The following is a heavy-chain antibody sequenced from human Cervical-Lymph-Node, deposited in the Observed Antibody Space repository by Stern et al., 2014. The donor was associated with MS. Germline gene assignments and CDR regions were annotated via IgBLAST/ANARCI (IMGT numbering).Heavy chain of an antibody. V-gene: IGHV5-51*01. D-gene: IGHD4-17*01. CDR3: ARDYGDYAFDY. Sequence: EVQLVESGAEVKKPGESLKISCKGSGYSFTANWIAWVRQMPGQGLEWMGIIYPGDSNPRNTPSFQGQVTIAAETSISTAYLQWSSLKASNTAMYYCARDYGDYAFDYWGQGTLVTVSS. CDR2: IYPGDSNP. J-gene: IGHJ4*02. CDR1: GYSFTANW.